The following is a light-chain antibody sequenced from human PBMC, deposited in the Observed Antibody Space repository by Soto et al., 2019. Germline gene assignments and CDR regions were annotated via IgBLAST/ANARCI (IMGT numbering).Light chain of an antibody. CDR3: QVWDSSTAWV. CDR1: KLGDKY. Sequence: SYELTQPPSVSVSPGQTATITCSGDKLGDKYACWYQQKPGQSPVLVIYQDTKRPSGIPERFSGSTSGNTATLTISGTQAMDEADYYCQVWDSSTAWVFGGGTKLTVL. J-gene: IGLJ2*01. V-gene: IGLV3-1*01. CDR2: QDT.